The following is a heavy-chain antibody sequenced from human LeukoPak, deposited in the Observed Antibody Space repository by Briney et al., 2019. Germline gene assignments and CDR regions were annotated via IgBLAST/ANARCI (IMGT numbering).Heavy chain of an antibody. CDR2: IYHSGST. CDR3: ARGGYYFDY. CDR1: GGSTSSGGYS. J-gene: IGHJ4*02. V-gene: IGHV4-30-2*01. Sequence: PSQTLSLTCAVSGGSTSSGGYSWSWIRQPPGKGLEWIGYIYHSGSTYYNPSLKSRVTISVDRSKNQFSLKLSSVTAADTAVYYCARGGYYFDYWGQGTLVTVSS.